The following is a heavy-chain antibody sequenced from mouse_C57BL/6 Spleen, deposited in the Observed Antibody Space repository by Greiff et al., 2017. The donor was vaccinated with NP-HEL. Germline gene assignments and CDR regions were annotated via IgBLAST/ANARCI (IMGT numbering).Heavy chain of an antibody. J-gene: IGHJ1*03. Sequence: VQLQQSGAELARPGASVKLSCKASGYTFTSYGISWVKQRTGQGLEWIGEIYPRSGNTYYNEKFKGKATLTADKSSSTAYMELRSLTSEDSAVYVCERSDPDYYGRSYWDFDGWGTGTTVTVSS. CDR2: IYPRSGNT. D-gene: IGHD1-1*01. CDR1: GYTFTSYG. V-gene: IGHV1-81*01. CDR3: ERSDPDYYGRSYWDFDG.